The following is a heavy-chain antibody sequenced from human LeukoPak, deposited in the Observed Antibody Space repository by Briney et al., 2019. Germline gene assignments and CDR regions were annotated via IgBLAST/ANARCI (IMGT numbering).Heavy chain of an antibody. CDR1: GFTFSNYA. V-gene: IGHV3-23*01. CDR3: AKIAASGTNY. CDR2: ISGSSGGT. Sequence: GGSLRLSCVASGFTFSNYAMSWVRQAPGKGLEWVSAISGSSGGTYYADSVKGRFTISRDNSKNTLYLQMNSLRADDTAVYYCAKIAASGTNYWGQGTLVTVSS. J-gene: IGHJ4*02. D-gene: IGHD6-13*01.